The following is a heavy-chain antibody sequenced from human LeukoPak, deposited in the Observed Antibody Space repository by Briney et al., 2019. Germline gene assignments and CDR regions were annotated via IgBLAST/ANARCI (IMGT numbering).Heavy chain of an antibody. CDR3: TRENEYGDYANWFDP. Sequence: GRSLRLSCTASGFTFGAYSMSWVRQAPGKGLEWVGFIRSKAYGGTKQYATSVKGSFTISRDDSKSIAYLQMNSLKTEDTAVYYCTRENEYGDYANWFDPWGQGTLVTVSS. V-gene: IGHV3-49*04. D-gene: IGHD4-17*01. CDR1: GFTFGAYS. J-gene: IGHJ5*02. CDR2: IRSKAYGGTK.